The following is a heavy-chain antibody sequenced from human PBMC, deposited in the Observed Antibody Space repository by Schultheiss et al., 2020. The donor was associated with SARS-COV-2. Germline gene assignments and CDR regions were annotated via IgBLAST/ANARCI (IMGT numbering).Heavy chain of an antibody. Sequence: GGSLRLSCAASGFTFTNAWMGWVRQAPGKGLEWVGRIKDKTDGGTTDYAAPVKGRFAMSRDDSKNTLYLQMNSLRAEDTAVYYCAQLVVVPAANPDTFDPWGQGTLVTVSS. CDR3: AQLVVVPAANPDTFDP. CDR1: GFTFTNAW. V-gene: IGHV3-15*01. CDR2: IKDKTDGGTT. D-gene: IGHD2-2*01. J-gene: IGHJ5*02.